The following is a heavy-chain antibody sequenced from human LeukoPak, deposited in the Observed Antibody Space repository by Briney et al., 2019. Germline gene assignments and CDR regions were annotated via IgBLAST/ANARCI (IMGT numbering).Heavy chain of an antibody. Sequence: QPGGSLRLSCAASGFTVSINYMTWIRQAPGKGLEWVSIIHSGGTTYYADAVKGRFTISRDDSKNTLYLQMNSLRAEDTAVYYCVKSPHASSSYFDYWGQGTLVTVSS. D-gene: IGHD6-13*01. CDR2: IHSGGTT. J-gene: IGHJ4*02. V-gene: IGHV3-66*01. CDR3: VKSPHASSSYFDY. CDR1: GFTVSINY.